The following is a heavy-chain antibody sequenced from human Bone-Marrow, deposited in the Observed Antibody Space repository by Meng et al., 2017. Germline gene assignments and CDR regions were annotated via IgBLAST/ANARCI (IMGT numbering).Heavy chain of an antibody. V-gene: IGHV3-48*03. D-gene: IGHD5-18*01. CDR1: GFNFSSSE. Sequence: SLKISCEVSGFNFSSSEMNWVRQAPGKGLEWVSYISNSGSLKYYAGSVKGRFTISRDNAKNAVYLQMNSLRAEDTAVYYCARHRSVMVCLFDSWGQGTLVTVSS. CDR3: ARHRSVMVCLFDS. CDR2: ISNSGSLK. J-gene: IGHJ4*02.